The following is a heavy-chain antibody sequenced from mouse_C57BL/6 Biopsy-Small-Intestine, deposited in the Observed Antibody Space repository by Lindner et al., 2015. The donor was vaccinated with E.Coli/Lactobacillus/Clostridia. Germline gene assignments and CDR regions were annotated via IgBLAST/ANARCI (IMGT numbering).Heavy chain of an antibody. V-gene: IGHV1-9*01. CDR1: GYTFTGYW. Sequence: VQLQESGPELVKPGASVKLSCKATGYTFTGYWVEWVKQRPGHGLEWIGEILPGSGIINYNEKFKDKATFTADTSSNTAYMQLSSLTTEDSAIYYCAKWYDGGMDYWGQGTSVTVSS. D-gene: IGHD2-14*01. CDR3: AKWYDGGMDY. J-gene: IGHJ4*01. CDR2: ILPGSGII.